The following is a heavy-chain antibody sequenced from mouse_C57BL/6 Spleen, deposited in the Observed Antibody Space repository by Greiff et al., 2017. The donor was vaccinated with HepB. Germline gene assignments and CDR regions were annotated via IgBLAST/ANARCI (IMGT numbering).Heavy chain of an antibody. CDR1: GYSFTGYF. CDR2: INPYNGDT. D-gene: IGHD1-1*01. CDR3: ARGGITTVVDAMDY. V-gene: IGHV1-20*01. J-gene: IGHJ4*01. Sequence: VQLKESGPELVKPGDSVKISCKASGYSFTGYFMNWVMQSHGKSLEWIGRINPYNGDTFYNQKFKGKATLTVDKSSSTAHMELRSLTSEDSAVYYCARGGITTVVDAMDYWGQGTSVTVSS.